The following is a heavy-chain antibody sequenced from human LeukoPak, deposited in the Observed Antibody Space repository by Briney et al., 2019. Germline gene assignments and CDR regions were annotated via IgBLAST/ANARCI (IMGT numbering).Heavy chain of an antibody. Sequence: GGSLRLSCAASGFTFSDAWMTWVRQAPGKGLEWVSGISWNSGSIGYADSVKGRFTISRDNAKNSLYLQMNSLRAEDMALYYCAKDFNPNWNPPREMAFDIWGQGTMVTVSS. D-gene: IGHD1-1*01. CDR2: ISWNSGSI. J-gene: IGHJ3*02. V-gene: IGHV3-9*03. CDR1: GFTFSDAW. CDR3: AKDFNPNWNPPREMAFDI.